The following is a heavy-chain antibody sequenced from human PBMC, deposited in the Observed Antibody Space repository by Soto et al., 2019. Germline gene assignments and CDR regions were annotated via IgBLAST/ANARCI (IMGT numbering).Heavy chain of an antibody. CDR3: ARDGGVGGSYYLDY. CDR1: GFTFGSDA. Sequence: PGGSLRLSCSASGFTFGSDAMHWFRQAPGKGLEYVSSISTNGGSTHYADSVKGRFTISRDNSKNTQYLQMSSLRADDTAVYYCARDGGVGGSYYLDYWGQGTSVTVSS. CDR2: ISTNGGST. D-gene: IGHD1-26*01. J-gene: IGHJ4*02. V-gene: IGHV3-64D*06.